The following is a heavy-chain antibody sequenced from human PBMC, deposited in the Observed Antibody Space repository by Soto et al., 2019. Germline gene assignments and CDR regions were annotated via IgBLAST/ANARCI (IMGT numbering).Heavy chain of an antibody. CDR1: GGTFSGYY. J-gene: IGHJ4*02. D-gene: IGHD3-22*01. CDR2: INHSGST. V-gene: IGHV4-34*01. Sequence: LETLCLTCAVYGGTFSGYYWSRIRQPPGKGLEWIGEINHSGSTNYNPSLKSRVTISVDTSKNQFSLKLSSVTAADTAVYYCGRGTGVGSGYYPIFDYWGQGTLVTVSS. CDR3: GRGTGVGSGYYPIFDY.